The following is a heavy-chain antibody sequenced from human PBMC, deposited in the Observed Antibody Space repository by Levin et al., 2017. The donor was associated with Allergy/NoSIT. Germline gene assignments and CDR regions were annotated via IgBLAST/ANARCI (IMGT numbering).Heavy chain of an antibody. CDR3: ARDAGGYSSGWYTGSDI. Sequence: RGESLKISCKASGGTFSSYAISWVRQAPGQGLEWMGGIIPIFGTANYAQKFQGRVTITADKSTSTAYMELSSLRSEDTAVYYCARDAGGYSSGWYTGSDIWGQGTMVTVSS. D-gene: IGHD6-19*01. J-gene: IGHJ3*02. V-gene: IGHV1-69*06. CDR2: IIPIFGTA. CDR1: GGTFSSYA.